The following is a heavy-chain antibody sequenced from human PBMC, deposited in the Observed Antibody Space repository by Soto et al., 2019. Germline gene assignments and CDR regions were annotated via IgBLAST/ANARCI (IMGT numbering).Heavy chain of an antibody. D-gene: IGHD6-6*01. CDR3: AALGYSSSEYYYYDGMYV. V-gene: IGHV1-69*01. Sequence: QVQLLQSGAEVKKPGSSVKVSCKASGGTFSGYAISWVRQAPGQGLEWMGGIIPIFGTANYAQKFQGRVTITADESSSTAYMELSSLRSEDTAVYYCAALGYSSSEYYYYDGMYVWGQGTTVTVSS. CDR1: GGTFSGYA. J-gene: IGHJ6*02. CDR2: IIPIFGTA.